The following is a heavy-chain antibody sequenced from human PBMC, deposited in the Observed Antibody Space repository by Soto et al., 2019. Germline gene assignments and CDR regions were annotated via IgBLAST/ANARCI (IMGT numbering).Heavy chain of an antibody. CDR1: GGTFSSYA. J-gene: IGHJ6*02. CDR3: AGSQGCSRSLEIHYYYYYGMDG. Sequence: QVQLVQSGAEVKKPGSSVKVSCKATGGTFSSYAISWVRQAPGQGLEWMGGIIPIPGTANYAQKFQGRVTISAEESTSTAYMELSSLRSEDTAVYYCAGSQGCSRSLEIHYYYYYGMDGWGQGTRVSVSS. D-gene: IGHD2-2*01. V-gene: IGHV1-69*01. CDR2: IIPIPGTA.